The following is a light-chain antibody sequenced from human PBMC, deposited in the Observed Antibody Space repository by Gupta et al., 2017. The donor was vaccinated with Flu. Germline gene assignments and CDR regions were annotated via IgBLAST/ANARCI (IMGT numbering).Light chain of an antibody. CDR2: GKN. V-gene: IGLV3-19*01. CDR1: SLRNCD. J-gene: IGLJ2*01. Sequence: SSDLTPDPAGSLALGQTDRVTCLGDSLRNCDATWYQQKPGQAPVLVIYGKNNRPSGIPDRFSGSSSGNTASLTITGAQAEDEADYYCTFRDSSGNHPFGGGTKLTVL. CDR3: TFRDSSGNHP.